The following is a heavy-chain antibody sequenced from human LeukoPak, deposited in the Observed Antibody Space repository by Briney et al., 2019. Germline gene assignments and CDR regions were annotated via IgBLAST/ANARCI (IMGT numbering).Heavy chain of an antibody. CDR3: AKGAGGFSYYNWFDP. CDR2: IYYSGST. J-gene: IGHJ5*02. V-gene: IGHV4-59*12. D-gene: IGHD5-18*01. Sequence: PSETLSLTCTVSGVSISNYYWSWIRQPPGKGLEWIGYIYYSGSTNYNPSLKSRVTISVDTSKNQFSLKLASVTAADTAIYYCAKGAGGFSYYNWFDPWGQGTLVTVSS. CDR1: GVSISNYY.